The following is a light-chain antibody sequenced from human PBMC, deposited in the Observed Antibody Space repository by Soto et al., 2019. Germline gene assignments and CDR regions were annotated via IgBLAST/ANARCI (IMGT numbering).Light chain of an antibody. J-gene: IGLJ1*01. CDR1: NSNFGAGYD. CDR2: RNS. V-gene: IGLV1-40*01. Sequence: QSVLTQPPSVSGAPGQRVTISCSGSNSNFGAGYDVHWYQQVPGTAPKLLIFRNSNRPSGVPDRFSGSKSGTSASLAITGLQAEDEADYYCQSYDSSLSAYVFGTGTKVNVL. CDR3: QSYDSSLSAYV.